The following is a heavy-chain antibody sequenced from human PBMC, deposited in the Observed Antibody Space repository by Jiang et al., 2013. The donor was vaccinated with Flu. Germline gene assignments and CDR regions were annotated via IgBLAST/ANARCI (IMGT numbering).Heavy chain of an antibody. Sequence: LLKPSETLSLTCTVSGGSMTSSSYYWGWIRQPPGKGLEWIGSVYYSGNTYNNPSLNSRVTISVDSSKNQFSLQLSYVTAADTAVYYCARQRWYSGNWFDPWGQGILVTVSS. V-gene: IGHV4-39*01. J-gene: IGHJ5*02. CDR1: GGSMTSSSYY. D-gene: IGHD4-23*01. CDR2: VYYSGNT. CDR3: ARQRWYSGNWFDP.